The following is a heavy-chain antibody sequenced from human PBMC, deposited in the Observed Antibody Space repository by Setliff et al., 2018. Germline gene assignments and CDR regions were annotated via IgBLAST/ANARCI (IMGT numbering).Heavy chain of an antibody. CDR2: ICRGSNT. J-gene: IGHJ6*03. CDR3: ARTSRDGATYMDV. D-gene: IGHD3-10*01. CDR1: GGSTTSYY. V-gene: IGHV4-4*07. Sequence: SETLSLTCTVSGGSTTSYYWSWIRQPAGKGLEWIGRICSSENTIGRICRGSNTHYNPSLQSRVTMPLDTSTNQFSLRLSSVTAADTAVYYCARTSRDGATYMDVWGKGTTVTVSS.